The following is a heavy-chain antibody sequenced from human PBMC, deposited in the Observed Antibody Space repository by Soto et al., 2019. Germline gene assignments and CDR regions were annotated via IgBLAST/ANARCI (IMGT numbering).Heavy chain of an antibody. D-gene: IGHD3-22*01. Sequence: PGESLKISCKGSGYSFTSYWISWVRQMPGKGLEWMGRIDPSDSYTNYSPSFQGHVTISADKSISTAYLQWSSLKASDTAMYYCARTTYYYDSSGRSHRNRGLYYYYYGMDGWGQGTTVT. V-gene: IGHV5-10-1*01. CDR1: GYSFTSYW. J-gene: IGHJ6*02. CDR2: IDPSDSYT. CDR3: ARTTYYYDSSGRSHRNRGLYYYYYGMDG.